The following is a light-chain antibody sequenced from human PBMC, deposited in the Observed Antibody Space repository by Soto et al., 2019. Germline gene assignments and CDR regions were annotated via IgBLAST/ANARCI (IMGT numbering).Light chain of an antibody. J-gene: IGKJ1*01. CDR2: DAS. CDR3: QQGSTWPT. CDR1: QSPNGY. Sequence: EIVLTQSPATLSLSPGERATLSCRASQSPNGYLAWYQQRPGQAPRLLIYDASSRANGIPARFTGSGSGTDFSLTISSLEPEDFAVYYCQQGSTWPTFGQGTRVDIK. V-gene: IGKV3-11*01.